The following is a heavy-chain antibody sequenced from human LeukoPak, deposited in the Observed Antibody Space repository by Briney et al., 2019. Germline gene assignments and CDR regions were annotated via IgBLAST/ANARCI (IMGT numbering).Heavy chain of an antibody. Sequence: SEALSLTCTVSGGSISSYYWSWIRQPPGKGLEWIGYIYYSGSTNYNPSLKSRVTISVDTSKNQFSLKLSSVTAADTAVYYCARQRIAADYWGQGTLVTVSS. J-gene: IGHJ4*02. CDR1: GGSISSYY. CDR3: ARQRIAADY. D-gene: IGHD6-13*01. V-gene: IGHV4-59*01. CDR2: IYYSGST.